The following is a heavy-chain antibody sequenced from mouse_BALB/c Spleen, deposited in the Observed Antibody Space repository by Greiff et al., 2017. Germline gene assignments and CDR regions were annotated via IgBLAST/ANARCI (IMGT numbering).Heavy chain of an antibody. D-gene: IGHD2-1*01. V-gene: IGHV3-2*02. CDR2: ISYSGST. CDR3: ARWGGNYAWFAY. CDR1: GYSITSDYA. Sequence: EVKLVESGPGLVKPSQSLSLTCTVTGYSITSDYAWNWIRQFPGNKLEWMGYISYSGSTSYNPSLKSRISITRDTSKNQFFLQLNSVTTEDTATYYCARWGGNYAWFAYWGQGTLVTVSA. J-gene: IGHJ3*01.